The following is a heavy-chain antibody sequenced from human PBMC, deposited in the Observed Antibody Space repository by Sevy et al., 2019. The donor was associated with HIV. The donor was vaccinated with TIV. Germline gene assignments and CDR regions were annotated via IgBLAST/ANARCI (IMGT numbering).Heavy chain of an antibody. V-gene: IGHV3-30-3*01. CDR1: GFTFTNFP. CDR3: VSTAGSTGSYEY. CDR2: ISFNGNHE. D-gene: IGHD3-10*01. Sequence: GGSLRLSCAASGFTFTNFPMHWVRQAPGRGLEWVAIISFNGNHEFYADSVKGRFTISRDNSKSTLYLQMNSLRREDTAVYYCVSTAGSTGSYEYWGQGTQVTVS. J-gene: IGHJ4*02.